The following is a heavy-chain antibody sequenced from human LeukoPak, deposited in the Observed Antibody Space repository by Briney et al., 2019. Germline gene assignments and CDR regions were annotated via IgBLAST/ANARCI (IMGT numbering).Heavy chain of an antibody. Sequence: GGSLRLSCAASGFTFSSYAMSWVRQAPGKGLEWVSAISGSGGSTYYADSVKGRFTISRDNSKNTLYLQMNSLRAEDTAVYYCAKDSSSWYYYYYGMDVWGQGTTVIVSS. CDR2: ISGSGGST. CDR1: GFTFSSYA. D-gene: IGHD6-13*01. V-gene: IGHV3-23*01. CDR3: AKDSSSWYYYYYGMDV. J-gene: IGHJ6*02.